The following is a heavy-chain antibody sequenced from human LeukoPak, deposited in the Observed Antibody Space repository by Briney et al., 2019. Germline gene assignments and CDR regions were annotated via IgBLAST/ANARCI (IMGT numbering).Heavy chain of an antibody. CDR2: VSSSSSHI. J-gene: IGHJ4*02. D-gene: IGHD2-15*01. CDR3: ARDPGRSGGSCYSDY. CDR1: GFTFSSFS. V-gene: IGHV3-21*01. Sequence: GGSLRLSCAASGFTFSSFSMTWVRQAPGKGLEWVSSVSSSSSHIYYADSVKGRFTISRDNAQNSLYLQMNSLRAEDTAVYYCARDPGRSGGSCYSDYWGQGTLVTVS.